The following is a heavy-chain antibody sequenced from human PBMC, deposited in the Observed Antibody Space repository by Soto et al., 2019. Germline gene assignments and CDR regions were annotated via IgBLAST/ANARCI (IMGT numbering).Heavy chain of an antibody. D-gene: IGHD2-15*01. CDR2: IKQGGSEK. V-gene: IGHV3-7*01. Sequence: GGSLRLSCAASGFTFSSYWMSWVRQAPGKGLEWVANIKQGGSEKYYVDSVKGRFTISRDNAKNSLYLQMNSLRAEDTAVYYCARNRYLDSCYYDYWGQGTLVTVSS. J-gene: IGHJ4*02. CDR3: ARNRYLDSCYYDY. CDR1: GFTFSSYW.